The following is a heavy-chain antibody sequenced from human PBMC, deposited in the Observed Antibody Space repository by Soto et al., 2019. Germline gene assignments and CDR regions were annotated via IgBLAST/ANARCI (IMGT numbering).Heavy chain of an antibody. CDR3: ASSWDEYVSFDP. V-gene: IGHV4-59*01. CDR1: GGSISSYY. D-gene: IGHD3-16*01. CDR2: IYYSGST. J-gene: IGHJ5*02. Sequence: QVQLQESGPGLVKPSETLSLTCTVSGGSISSYYWSWIRQPPGTGLEWIGYIYYSGSTNYNPSLKSRVTISVDTSKNQLALKLSSVTAADTAVYYCASSWDEYVSFDPWGQGTLVTVSS.